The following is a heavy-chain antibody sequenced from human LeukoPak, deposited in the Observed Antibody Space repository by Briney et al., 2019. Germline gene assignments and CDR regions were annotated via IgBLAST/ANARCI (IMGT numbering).Heavy chain of an antibody. V-gene: IGHV5-51*01. CDR3: ARNPSGDPQGIDH. CDR1: GYTFSKYW. CDR2: IYPDDSDV. D-gene: IGHD2-21*02. Sequence: GESLMISCKGSGYTFSKYWIGWVRQMPGKGLEWMGIIYPDDSDVIYTASFEGHVTISADRSINTAYLQWRSLKASDTAMYYCARNPSGDPQGIDHWGQVTLVTVSS. J-gene: IGHJ4*02.